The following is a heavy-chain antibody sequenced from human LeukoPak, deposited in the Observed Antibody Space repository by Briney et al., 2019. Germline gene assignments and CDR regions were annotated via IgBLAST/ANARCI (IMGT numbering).Heavy chain of an antibody. D-gene: IGHD1-26*01. J-gene: IGHJ4*02. V-gene: IGHV5-51*01. CDR1: GYSFTSYW. CDR2: IYPGDSDT. Sequence: GEALKISCQGSGYSFTSYWIGRVRQLPGKGVEWMGIIYPGDSDTRYSPSFQGQVTISADKSISTAHLQWSSLKASDTDMYYCARLVGATQGVDYWGQGTLVTVSS. CDR3: ARLVGATQGVDY.